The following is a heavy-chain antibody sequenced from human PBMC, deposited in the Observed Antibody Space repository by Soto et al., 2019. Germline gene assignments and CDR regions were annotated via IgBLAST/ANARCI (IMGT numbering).Heavy chain of an antibody. Sequence: SETLSLTCTVTGDSISSRSYYWGWIRQPPGKGLEWIGSIYYSGSTYNNPSLRSRASMSIDTSKDQFSLKLKSVTAADTALYFCARQRTSVVTQACFDVWGPGSLVTVSS. CDR1: GDSISSRSYY. CDR3: ARQRTSVVTQACFDV. D-gene: IGHD2-21*02. V-gene: IGHV4-39*01. J-gene: IGHJ4*02. CDR2: IYYSGST.